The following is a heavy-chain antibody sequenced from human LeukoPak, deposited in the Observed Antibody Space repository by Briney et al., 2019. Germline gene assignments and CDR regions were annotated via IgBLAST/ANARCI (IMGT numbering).Heavy chain of an antibody. CDR3: ARGLHYYYYGMDV. D-gene: IGHD3-10*01. CDR2: ISYDGSNK. CDR1: GFTFSSYT. V-gene: IGHV3-30-3*01. J-gene: IGHJ6*02. Sequence: GGSLRLSCSASGFTFSSYTMHWVRQAPGKGLEWVAVISYDGSNKYYADSVKGRFTISRDNSKNTLYLQMNSLRAEDTAVYYCARGLHYYYYGMDVWGQGTTVTVSS.